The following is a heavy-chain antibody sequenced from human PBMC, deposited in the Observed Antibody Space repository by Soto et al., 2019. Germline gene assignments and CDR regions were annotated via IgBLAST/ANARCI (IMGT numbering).Heavy chain of an antibody. CDR1: GFSLSTSGGC. CDR3: ARDVSFLASGDFYGMDV. V-gene: IGHV2-5*02. D-gene: IGHD2-21*01. CDR2: IYGDDDK. Sequence: QITLKESGPTLVKPTQSLTLTCTFSGFSLSTSGGCVGWIRQPPGEALEWLALIYGDDDKRYSPSLKSRLTITKDTSNKQVVLTMTNMDPVDSAPYYCARDVSFLASGDFYGMDVWGQGTTVTVSS. J-gene: IGHJ6*02.